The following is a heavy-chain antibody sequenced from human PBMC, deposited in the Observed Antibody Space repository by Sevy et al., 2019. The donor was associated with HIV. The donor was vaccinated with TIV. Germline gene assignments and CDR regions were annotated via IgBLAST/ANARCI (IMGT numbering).Heavy chain of an antibody. CDR3: AKSQLGDTAMVITAFDI. D-gene: IGHD5-18*01. Sequence: GGSLRLSCAASGFTFDDYAMHWVRQAPGKGLEWVSGTSWNSGSIGYADSVKGRFTISRDNAKNSLYLQINSLRAEDTALYYCAKSQLGDTAMVITAFDIWGQGTMVTVSS. J-gene: IGHJ3*02. CDR1: GFTFDDYA. CDR2: TSWNSGSI. V-gene: IGHV3-9*01.